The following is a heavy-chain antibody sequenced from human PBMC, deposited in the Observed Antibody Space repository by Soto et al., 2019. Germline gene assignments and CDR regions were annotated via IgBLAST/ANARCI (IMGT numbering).Heavy chain of an antibody. CDR3: AGGGERGRVTPPPHVFDI. Sequence: QVQLQESGPRLVKPSGTLSLTCAVSGGSVSSDNWWIWVRQPPGEGLEWIGEIYHSGSTNYNPSLGGRVTISQDKSKNPLSLKLSSVTAADTAMYYCAGGGERGRVTPPPHVFDIWGQGTMVTVSS. CDR1: GGSVSSDNW. V-gene: IGHV4-4*02. D-gene: IGHD3-16*01. J-gene: IGHJ3*02. CDR2: IYHSGST.